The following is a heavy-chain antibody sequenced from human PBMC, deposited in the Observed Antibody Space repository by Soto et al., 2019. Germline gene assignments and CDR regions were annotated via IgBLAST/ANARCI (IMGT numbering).Heavy chain of an antibody. Sequence: EGSLRLSWAPSGFTFSNYALTWVREAPGKGLEWISTSSGSGGSTYYADSVKGRFTISRDNSKNTLYLQMNSLRAEDTAVYYCAKDQGSSWYEIDYWGQGT. D-gene: IGHD6-13*01. J-gene: IGHJ4*02. CDR3: AKDQGSSWYEIDY. CDR1: GFTFSNYA. CDR2: SSGSGGST. V-gene: IGHV3-23*01.